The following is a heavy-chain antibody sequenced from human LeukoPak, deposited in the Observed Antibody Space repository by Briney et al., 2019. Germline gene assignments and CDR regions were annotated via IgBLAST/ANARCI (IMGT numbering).Heavy chain of an antibody. J-gene: IGHJ4*02. CDR1: GFTFSTYS. V-gene: IGHV3-23*01. CDR3: AKYPASGGYFDY. Sequence: GGSLRLSCAASGFTFSTYSMSWVRLAPGKGLEWVSGISGSGANTYYADSVKGRFTISRDNSKNTLYLQMNSLRAEDTAVFYCAKYPASGGYFDYWGQGTLVSVSS. CDR2: ISGSGANT. D-gene: IGHD6-13*01.